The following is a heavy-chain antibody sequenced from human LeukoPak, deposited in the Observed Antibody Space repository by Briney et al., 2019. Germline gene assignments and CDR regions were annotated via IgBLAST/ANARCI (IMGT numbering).Heavy chain of an antibody. CDR2: IKQDGSEK. J-gene: IGHJ4*02. CDR3: ARDRGYSSFLTDY. V-gene: IGHV3-7*03. D-gene: IGHD6-13*01. Sequence: GGSLRLSCVASGVAFSSYWMSWVRQAPGKGLEWVANIKQDGSEKYYVDSVKGRFTISRDNAKNSLYLQMNSLRAEDTAVYYCARDRGYSSFLTDYWGQGTLVTVSS. CDR1: GVAFSSYW.